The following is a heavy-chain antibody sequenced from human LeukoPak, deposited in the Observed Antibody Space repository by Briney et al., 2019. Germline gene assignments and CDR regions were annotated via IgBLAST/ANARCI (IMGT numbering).Heavy chain of an antibody. V-gene: IGHV4-59*01. Sequence: PSETLSLTCTVSGGSINGYSWTWIRQPPGKGLEWIGYMYYSGSTNYNPSLKSRVTISVDTSKNQFSLKLRSVTAADTAVYYCARAGQCGGDCYSLVYWGQGTLVTVSS. CDR1: GGSINGYS. J-gene: IGHJ4*02. CDR2: MYYSGST. D-gene: IGHD2-21*02. CDR3: ARAGQCGGDCYSLVY.